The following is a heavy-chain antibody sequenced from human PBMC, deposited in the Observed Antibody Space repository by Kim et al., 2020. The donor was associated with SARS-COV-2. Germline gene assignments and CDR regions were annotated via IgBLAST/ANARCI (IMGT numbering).Heavy chain of an antibody. V-gene: IGHV3-23*01. D-gene: IGHD3-22*01. J-gene: IGHJ4*02. CDR3: AKAAPPYYYDSSGPFDY. CDR1: GFTFSSYA. Sequence: GGSLRLSCAASGFTFSSYAMSWVRQAPGKGLEWVSTISGSGGSTYYADSVKGRFTISRDNSKNTLFLQMNSLRAEDTAIYYCAKAAPPYYYDSSGPFDYWGQGTLVTVSS. CDR2: ISGSGGST.